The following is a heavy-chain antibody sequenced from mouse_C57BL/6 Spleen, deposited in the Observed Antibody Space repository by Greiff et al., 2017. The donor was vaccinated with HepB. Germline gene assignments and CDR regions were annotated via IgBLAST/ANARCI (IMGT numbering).Heavy chain of an antibody. Sequence: EVQLQQSGPELVKPGASVKISCKASGYSFTGYYMNWVKQSPEKSLEWIGEINPSAGGTTYNQKFKAKATLTVDKSSSTAYMQLKSLTSEDSAVYYCARREDYNYAMDYWGQGTSVTVSS. D-gene: IGHD2-12*01. J-gene: IGHJ4*01. V-gene: IGHV1-42*01. CDR1: GYSFTGYY. CDR2: INPSAGGT. CDR3: ARREDYNYAMDY.